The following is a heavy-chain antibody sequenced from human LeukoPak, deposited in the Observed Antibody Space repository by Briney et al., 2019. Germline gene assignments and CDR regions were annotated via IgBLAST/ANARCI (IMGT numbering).Heavy chain of an antibody. D-gene: IGHD6-19*01. V-gene: IGHV4-59*08. J-gene: IGHJ6*02. Sequence: SETLSLTCTVSGGSISSYYWSWIRQPPGKGLEWIGYIYYSGSTNYNPSLKSRVTISVDTSKNQFSLKLSSVTAADTAVYYCAGGVYSSCWYSHWYYYGMDVWGQGTTVTVSS. CDR3: AGGVYSSCWYSHWYYYGMDV. CDR2: IYYSGST. CDR1: GGSISSYY.